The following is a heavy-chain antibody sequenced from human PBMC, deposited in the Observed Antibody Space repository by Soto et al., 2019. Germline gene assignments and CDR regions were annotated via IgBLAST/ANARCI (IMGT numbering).Heavy chain of an antibody. J-gene: IGHJ6*02. D-gene: IGHD3-10*01. CDR3: AKEGGSYYLYYYYGMDV. Sequence: DVQLVESGGGLVQPGRSLRLSCAASGFTFDDYAMHWVRQAPGKGLEWVSGISWNSGSIGYADSVKGRFTISRDNAKNSLYLQMNSLRAEDTALYYCAKEGGSYYLYYYYGMDVWGQGTTVTVSS. V-gene: IGHV3-9*01. CDR2: ISWNSGSI. CDR1: GFTFDDYA.